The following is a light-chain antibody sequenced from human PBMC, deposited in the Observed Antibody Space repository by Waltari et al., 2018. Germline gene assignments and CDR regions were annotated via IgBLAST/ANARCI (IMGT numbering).Light chain of an antibody. V-gene: IGKV3-20*01. Sequence: TQSPSSLSASVGARATLSCRARPSVFGRYLAWYQQKPGQVPRLLIYVASIRATGIPDRFSGSGSGTDFTLTISRLEPEDSAVYYCQQYGSSPPYTFGPGAKLEIK. CDR3: QQYGSSPPYT. CDR1: PSVFGRY. J-gene: IGKJ2*01. CDR2: VAS.